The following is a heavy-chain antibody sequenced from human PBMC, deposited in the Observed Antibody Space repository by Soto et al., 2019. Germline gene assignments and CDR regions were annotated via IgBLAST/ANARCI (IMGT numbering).Heavy chain of an antibody. D-gene: IGHD1-26*01. CDR2: IYWDADK. V-gene: IGHV2-5*02. CDR1: GFSLSTSGVG. Sequence: QITLKESGPTLVKPTQTLTLTCTFSGFSLSTSGVGVGWIRQPPGKALEWLALIYWDADKRYSPPLKSRLTTHKATTKNQVVLTMTKTDPVDTATYYCAHRRSGSYYAHHWFDPWGQGTLVTVSS. J-gene: IGHJ5*02. CDR3: AHRRSGSYYAHHWFDP.